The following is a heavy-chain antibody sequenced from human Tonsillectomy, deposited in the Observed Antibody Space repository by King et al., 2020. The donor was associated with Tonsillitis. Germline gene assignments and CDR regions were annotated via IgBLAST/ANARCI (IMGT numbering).Heavy chain of an antibody. D-gene: IGHD3-22*01. CDR2: IKQYGSEK. V-gene: IGHV3-7*03. CDR1: GFTFSSYW. Sequence: VQLVESGGGLVQPGGSLRLSCAASGFTFSSYWMSWVRQAPGKGLEWVANIKQYGSEKYYVDSVKGRFTISRDNAKNSLYLQMNSLRAEDTAVYYCVRYYDGSGPSDAFDIWGQVTMVTVSS. CDR3: VRYYDGSGPSDAFDI. J-gene: IGHJ3*02.